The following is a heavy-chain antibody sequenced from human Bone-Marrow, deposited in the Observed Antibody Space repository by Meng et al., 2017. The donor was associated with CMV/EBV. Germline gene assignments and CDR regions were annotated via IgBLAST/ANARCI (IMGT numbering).Heavy chain of an antibody. V-gene: IGHV1-69*05. CDR3: ARGGPRGTAAGTHGAFDI. CDR2: IIPIFGTA. CDR1: GGTFSSYA. J-gene: IGHJ3*02. Sequence: SVKVSCKASGGTFSSYAISWVRQAPGQGLEWMGGIIPIFGTANYAQKFQGRVTITTDESTSTAYMELSSLRSEDTAVDYWARGGPRGTAAGTHGAFDIWGQGTMVTVSS. D-gene: IGHD6-13*01.